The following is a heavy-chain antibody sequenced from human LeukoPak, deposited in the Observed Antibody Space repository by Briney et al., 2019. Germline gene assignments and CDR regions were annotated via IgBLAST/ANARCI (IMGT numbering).Heavy chain of an antibody. CDR2: INHSGVT. D-gene: IGHD2-8*01. CDR1: GGSVSGHY. J-gene: IGHJ2*01. Sequence: SETLSLTCGVYGGSVSGHYWSWVRQPPGKGLGWSGDINHSGVTTYNPSLKSRLTISIDTTKNQFSLKLSSLSAADTSFYYCGRVSHGVHWYFDLWGRGTLVTVSS. V-gene: IGHV4-34*01. CDR3: GRVSHGVHWYFDL.